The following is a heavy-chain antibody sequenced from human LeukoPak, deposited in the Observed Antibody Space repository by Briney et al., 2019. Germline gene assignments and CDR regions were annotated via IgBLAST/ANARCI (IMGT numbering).Heavy chain of an antibody. CDR1: GGSISSGSYY. J-gene: IGHJ2*01. CDR3: ARVYSSGWYADWYFDL. D-gene: IGHD6-19*01. Sequence: TLSLTCTVSGGSISSGSYYWSWIRQPAGKGLEWIGRIYTSGSTNYNPSLKSRVTISVDTSKNQSSLKLSSVTAADTAVYYRARVYSSGWYADWYFDLWGRGTLVTVSS. CDR2: IYTSGST. V-gene: IGHV4-61*02.